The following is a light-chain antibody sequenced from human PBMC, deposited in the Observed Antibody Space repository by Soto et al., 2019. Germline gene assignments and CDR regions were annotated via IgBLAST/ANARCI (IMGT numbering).Light chain of an antibody. CDR3: MQSLQTPWT. CDR1: QTLLHSNGYNY. Sequence: DIVMTQSPLSLPVTPGEPASISCRSSQTLLHSNGYNYLDWYLQKPGQSPQLLISLGSDRASGVPDRFSGRGSGTDFTLKISRVEAEDVGVYYCMQSLQTPWTFGQGTNVGIK. CDR2: LGS. V-gene: IGKV2-28*01. J-gene: IGKJ1*01.